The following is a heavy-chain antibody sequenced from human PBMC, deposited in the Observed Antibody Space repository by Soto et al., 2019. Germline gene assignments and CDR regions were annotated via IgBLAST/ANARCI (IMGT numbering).Heavy chain of an antibody. V-gene: IGHV1-3*01. J-gene: IGHJ6*02. Sequence: ASVKVSCKASGYTFTSYAMHWVRQAPGQRLEWMGWINAGNGNTKYSQKFQGRVTITRDTSASTAYMELSSLRSEDTAVYYCARDPIRVLEWSHQDVWGQGTKVTVSS. D-gene: IGHD3-3*01. CDR3: ARDPIRVLEWSHQDV. CDR1: GYTFTSYA. CDR2: INAGNGNT.